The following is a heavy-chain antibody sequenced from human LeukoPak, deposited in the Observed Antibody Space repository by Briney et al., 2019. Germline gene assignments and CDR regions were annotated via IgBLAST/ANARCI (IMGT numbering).Heavy chain of an antibody. Sequence: SETLSLTCAVYGGSFSGYYCSWLRQPPGKGLEWIGEIHHSGSTSYNPSLKSRVTISVDTSKNQFSLKLSSVTAADTAVYYCAREAGIGYLDYWGQGTLVTVSS. CDR3: AREAGIGYLDY. D-gene: IGHD3-10*01. CDR2: IHHSGST. V-gene: IGHV4-34*01. CDR1: GGSFSGYY. J-gene: IGHJ4*02.